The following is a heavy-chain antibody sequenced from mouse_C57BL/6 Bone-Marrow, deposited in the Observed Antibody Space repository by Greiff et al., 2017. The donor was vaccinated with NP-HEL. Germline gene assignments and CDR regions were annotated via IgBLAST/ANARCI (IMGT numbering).Heavy chain of an antibody. CDR3: ILAYYGNYDYFDY. J-gene: IGHJ2*01. CDR1: GYTFTDYY. D-gene: IGHD2-10*01. V-gene: IGHV1-76*01. CDR2: IYPGSGNT. Sequence: VQLQQPGAELVKPGASVKVSCKASGYTFTDYYINWVKQRPGQGLEWIARIYPGSGNTYYNEKFKGKATLTAEKSSSTAYMQLSSLTSEDSAVYFCILAYYGNYDYFDYWGQGTTLTVSS.